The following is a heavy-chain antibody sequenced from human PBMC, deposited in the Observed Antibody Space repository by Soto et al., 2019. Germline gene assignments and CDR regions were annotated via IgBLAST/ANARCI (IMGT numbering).Heavy chain of an antibody. J-gene: IGHJ6*02. Sequence: PGGSLRLSCAASGFTFSSYAMIWVRQAPGEGLEWVSAISVSGGSTYYADSVKGRFTISRDNSKNTLYLQMNSLRAEDTAVYYCEKDSSYYDDSSGHHQHYYYGMDVWGQGTTVTVSS. V-gene: IGHV3-23*01. CDR2: ISVSGGST. CDR3: EKDSSYYDDSSGHHQHYYYGMDV. CDR1: GFTFSSYA. D-gene: IGHD3-22*01.